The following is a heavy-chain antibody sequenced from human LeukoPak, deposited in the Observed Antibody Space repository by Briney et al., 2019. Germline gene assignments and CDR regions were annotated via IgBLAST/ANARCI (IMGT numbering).Heavy chain of an antibody. Sequence: GGSLRLSCAASGFTFSTSGMCWGCQAPGEGVEWVSGVSPSGDITYYADSVRGRFTISRDNSKNTVNLQMNNVRAEDTAVYYCAKDGAWLRFDDWGQGTLVTVSS. J-gene: IGHJ4*02. CDR3: AKDGAWLRFDD. D-gene: IGHD5-12*01. V-gene: IGHV3-23*01. CDR2: VSPSGDIT. CDR1: GFTFSTSG.